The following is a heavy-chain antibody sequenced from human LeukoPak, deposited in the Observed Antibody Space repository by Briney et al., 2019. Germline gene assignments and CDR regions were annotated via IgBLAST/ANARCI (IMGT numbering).Heavy chain of an antibody. J-gene: IGHJ5*02. D-gene: IGHD6-13*01. CDR2: IIPIFGTA. CDR3: ARARGPQQLVVNWFDP. Sequence: GASVKVSCKASGGTFSSYAISWVRQAPGQGLEWMGRIIPIFGTANYAQKFQGRVTITTDESTSTAYMVLSSLRSEDTAVYYCARARGPQQLVVNWFDPWGQGTLVTVSS. CDR1: GGTFSSYA. V-gene: IGHV1-69*05.